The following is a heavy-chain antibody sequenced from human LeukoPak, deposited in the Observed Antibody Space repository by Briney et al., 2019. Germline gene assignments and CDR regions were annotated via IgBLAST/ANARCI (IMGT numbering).Heavy chain of an antibody. CDR1: GGSFSGYY. CDR2: IYYSGST. J-gene: IGHJ5*02. D-gene: IGHD3-22*01. Sequence: SETLSLTCAVYGGSFSGYYWSWIRQPPGKGLEWIGYIYYSGSTNYNPSLKSRVTISVDTSKNQFSLKLSSVTAADTAVYYCAYYDSSGYSSGWFDPWGQGTLVTVSS. V-gene: IGHV4-59*01. CDR3: AYYDSSGYSSGWFDP.